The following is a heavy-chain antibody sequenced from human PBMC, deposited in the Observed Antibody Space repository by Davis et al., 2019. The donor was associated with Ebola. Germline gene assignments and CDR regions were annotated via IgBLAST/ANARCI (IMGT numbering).Heavy chain of an antibody. V-gene: IGHV3-11*01. CDR1: GFTFSDYY. J-gene: IGHJ5*02. D-gene: IGHD2-15*01. CDR3: ARTSGACSGGSCYLWFDP. CDR2: ISSSGSTI. Sequence: GGSLRLSCAASGFTFSDYYMSWIRQAPGKGLEWVSYISSSGSTIYYADSVKGRFTISRDNAKNSLYLQMNSLRAEDTAVYYCARTSGACSGGSCYLWFDPWGQGTLVTVSS.